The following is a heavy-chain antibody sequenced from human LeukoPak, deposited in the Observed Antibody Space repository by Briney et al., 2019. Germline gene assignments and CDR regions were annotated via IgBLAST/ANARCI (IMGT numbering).Heavy chain of an antibody. CDR2: MNPNSGNT. Sequence: GASVKVSCKASGYTFTSYDINWVRQATGQGLEWMGWMNPNSGNTGYAQKFQGRVTMTRNTSISTAYTELSSLRSEDTAVYYCARVSLGYCSGGSCYSDWFDPWGQGTLVTVSS. CDR1: GYTFTSYD. V-gene: IGHV1-8*01. J-gene: IGHJ5*02. CDR3: ARVSLGYCSGGSCYSDWFDP. D-gene: IGHD2-15*01.